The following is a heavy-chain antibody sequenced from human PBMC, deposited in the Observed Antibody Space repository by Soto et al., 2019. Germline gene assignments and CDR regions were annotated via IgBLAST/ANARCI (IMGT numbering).Heavy chain of an antibody. CDR1: GFTFSSYA. CDR2: ISGSGGST. CDR3: AKIGVGATTRGNYG. J-gene: IGHJ4*02. Sequence: GGSLRLSCAASGFTFSSYAMSWVRQAPGKGLEWVSAISGSGGSTYYADSVKGRFTISRDNSKNTLYLQMNSLRAEDTAVYYCAKIGVGATTRGNYGWGQGTLVTVSS. D-gene: IGHD1-26*01. V-gene: IGHV3-23*01.